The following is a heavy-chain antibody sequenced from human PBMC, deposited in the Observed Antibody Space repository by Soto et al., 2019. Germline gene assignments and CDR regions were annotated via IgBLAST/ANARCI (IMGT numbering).Heavy chain of an antibody. CDR2: IYYSGST. J-gene: IGHJ6*02. Sequence: SETLSITCAVSGGSISSGDYYWSWIRQPPGKGLEWIGYIYYSGSTYYNPSLKSRVTISVDTSKNQFSLKLSSVTAADTAVYNCPRAWQQFYSTGMDVGGQGT. CDR3: PRAWQQFYSTGMDV. V-gene: IGHV4-30-4*01. CDR1: GGSISSGDYY. D-gene: IGHD2-15*01.